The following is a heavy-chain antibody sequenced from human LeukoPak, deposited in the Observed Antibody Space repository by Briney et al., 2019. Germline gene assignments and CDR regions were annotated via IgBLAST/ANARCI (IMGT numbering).Heavy chain of an antibody. J-gene: IGHJ4*02. Sequence: GASVKVSCRTSGYIFTHYGISWVRQAPGQGLEWMGWIDPNSDNIRYSETFKDRVTMTRDTSTNTAYMELSWLRSDDTAVYYCARSAYNYGYVYFDHWGQGTLVIVSS. CDR2: IDPNSDNI. CDR1: GYIFTHYG. CDR3: ARSAYNYGYVYFDH. D-gene: IGHD5-18*01. V-gene: IGHV1-2*02.